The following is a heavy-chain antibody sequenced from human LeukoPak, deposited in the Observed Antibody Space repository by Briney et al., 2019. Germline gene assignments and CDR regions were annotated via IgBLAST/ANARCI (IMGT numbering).Heavy chain of an antibody. V-gene: IGHV3-7*01. CDR1: GFTFSSYW. CDR3: ARDGYYISYYYGMDV. D-gene: IGHD3-3*01. Sequence: GGSLRLSCAASGFTFSSYWMSWVRQAPGKGLEWVANIKQDGSEKYYVDSVKGRFTISRDNAKNSLYLQMNSLRAEDTAVYYCARDGYYISYYYGMDVWGQGTTVTVSS. J-gene: IGHJ6*02. CDR2: IKQDGSEK.